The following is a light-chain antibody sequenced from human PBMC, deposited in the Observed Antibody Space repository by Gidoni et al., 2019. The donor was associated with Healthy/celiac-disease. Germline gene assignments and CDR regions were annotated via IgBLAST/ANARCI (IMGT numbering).Light chain of an antibody. V-gene: IGKV3-15*01. CDR1: QSVSIN. CDR3: QQYNNWPIT. CDR2: GAS. Sequence: EIVMTQSPATLSVSPGERATLSCRASQSVSINLAWYQQKPGQAPRLLIYGASTRATGIPARFSGSGSGTEFTLTISSLQSEDFAVYYCQQYNNWPITFGQXTRLEIK. J-gene: IGKJ5*01.